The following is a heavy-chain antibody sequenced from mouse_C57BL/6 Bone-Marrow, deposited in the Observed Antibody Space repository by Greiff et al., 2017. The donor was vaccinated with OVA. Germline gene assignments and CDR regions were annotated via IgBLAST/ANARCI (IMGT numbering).Heavy chain of an antibody. CDR3: AREGDYDGDYYAMDY. D-gene: IGHD2-4*01. CDR2: IYYSGTI. V-gene: IGHV3-5*01. J-gene: IGHJ4*01. Sequence: EVMLQESGPGLVKPSQTVFLTCTVTGISITTGNYRWSWIRQFPGNKLEWIGYIYYSGTITYNPSLTSRTTITRDTPKNQFFLEMNSLTAEDTATYYCAREGDYDGDYYAMDYWGQGTSVTVSS. CDR1: GISITTGNYR.